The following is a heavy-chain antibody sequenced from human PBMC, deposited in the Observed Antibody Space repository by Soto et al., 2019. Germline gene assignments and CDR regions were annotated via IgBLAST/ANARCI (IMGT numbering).Heavy chain of an antibody. CDR3: AKGIKTYYYDSSGYLVY. D-gene: IGHD3-22*01. V-gene: IGHV3-64D*06. CDR2: ISDAGGGT. CDR1: GFTFRIYT. Sequence: EVQLVESGGGLVQPGGSLRLSCSASGFTFRIYTMLWVRQAPGKGLEYVSAISDAGGGTYYADSVKGRFTISRDDPKNTLYLQMNSLRAEDTAVYYCAKGIKTYYYDSSGYLVYWGQGTLVTVSS. J-gene: IGHJ4*02.